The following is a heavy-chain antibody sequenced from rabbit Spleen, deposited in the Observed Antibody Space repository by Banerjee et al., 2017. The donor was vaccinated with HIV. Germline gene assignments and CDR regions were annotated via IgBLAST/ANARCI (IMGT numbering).Heavy chain of an antibody. V-gene: IGHV1S45*01. CDR2: INAATGKP. J-gene: IGHJ5*01. CDR3: ARDPGYGGDGDGMDWLDL. CDR1: GFSFSDRDV. D-gene: IGHD7-1*01. Sequence: QEQLVESGGGLVQPEGSLTLTCKASGFSFSDRDVMCWVRQAPGKGLEWIACINAATGKPVYATWAKGRFTISRTSSTTVTLRMTSVTAADTATYFCARDPGYGGDGDGMDWLDLWGPGTLVTVS.